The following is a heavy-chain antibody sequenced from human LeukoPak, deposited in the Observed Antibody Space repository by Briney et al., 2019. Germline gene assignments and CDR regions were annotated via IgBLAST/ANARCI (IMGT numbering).Heavy chain of an antibody. Sequence: PGGSLRLSCAAPGFTFSSHGMSWVRQAPGKGLEWVSTISGSGGSTYYADSVKGRFTISRDNSKNTLYLQMNSLRAEDTAVYYCASVVITWGGPGYFDYWGQGTLVTVSS. J-gene: IGHJ4*02. D-gene: IGHD3-16*01. CDR2: ISGSGGST. V-gene: IGHV3-23*01. CDR1: GFTFSSHG. CDR3: ASVVITWGGPGYFDY.